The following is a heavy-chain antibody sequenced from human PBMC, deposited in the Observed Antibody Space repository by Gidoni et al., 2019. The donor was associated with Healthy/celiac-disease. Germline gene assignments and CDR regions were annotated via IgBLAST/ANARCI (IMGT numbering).Heavy chain of an antibody. J-gene: IGHJ5*02. CDR2: ISYDGSNK. V-gene: IGHV3-30-3*01. D-gene: IGHD3-3*01. CDR1: GFTFSSYA. CDR3: ARDKGITIFGVAWGWFDP. Sequence: QVQLVESGGGVVQPGRSLRLSCAASGFTFSSYAMHWVRQAPGKGLEWVAFISYDGSNKDYADSVKGRVTISRDNSKNTLYLQMNSLRAEDTAVYYCARDKGITIFGVAWGWFDPWGQGTLVTVSS.